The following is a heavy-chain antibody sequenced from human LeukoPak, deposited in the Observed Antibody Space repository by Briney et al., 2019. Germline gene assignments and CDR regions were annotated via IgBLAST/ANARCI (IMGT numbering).Heavy chain of an antibody. V-gene: IGHV4-4*02. CDR2: IFHSGTT. CDR3: ARLTPTTLSLYYYYMDV. Sequence: SETLSLTCAVSGGSISSSNWWSWVRQPPGKGLEWIGRIFHSGTTDYKTSLKRRVTISVDKSKNQFSLTLTSVTAADTAVYYCARLTPTTLSLYYYYMDVWGKGTTVTVSS. CDR1: GGSISSSNW. D-gene: IGHD2/OR15-2a*01. J-gene: IGHJ6*03.